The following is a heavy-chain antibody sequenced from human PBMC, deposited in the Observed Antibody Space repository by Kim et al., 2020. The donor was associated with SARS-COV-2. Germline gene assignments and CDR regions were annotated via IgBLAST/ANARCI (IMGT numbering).Heavy chain of an antibody. CDR2: FDVGSGDT. D-gene: IGHD1-26*01. J-gene: IGHJ1*01. Sequence: SVKVSCKASGFTFTRLSMHWVQQARGKRLEWMGWFDVGSGDTNYAQKFQERVTITRDMSTSTAYMELSSLRSEDTAVYYCATVVREDPIAWGWVTLVA. CDR1: GFTFTRLS. V-gene: IGHV1-58*02. CDR3: ATVVREDPIA.